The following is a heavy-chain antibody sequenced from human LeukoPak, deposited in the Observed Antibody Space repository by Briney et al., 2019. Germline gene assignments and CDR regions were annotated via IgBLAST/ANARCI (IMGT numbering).Heavy chain of an antibody. D-gene: IGHD5-18*01. V-gene: IGHV4-30-2*01. CDR3: ARGLRRGYRLLYY. Sequence: SQTLSLTCAVSGGSISSGCYSWSWIRQPPGKGLEWIGYIYHSGSTYYNPSLKSRVTISVDRSKNQFSLKLSSVTAADTAVYYCARGLRRGYRLLYYWGQGTLVTVSS. J-gene: IGHJ4*02. CDR1: GGSISSGCYS. CDR2: IYHSGST.